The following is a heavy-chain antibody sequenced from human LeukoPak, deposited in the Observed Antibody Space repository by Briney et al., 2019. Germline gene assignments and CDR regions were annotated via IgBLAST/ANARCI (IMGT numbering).Heavy chain of an antibody. Sequence: PSETLSLTCTVSGGSISSYYWSWIRQPPGKGLEWIGYIYYSGSTNYNPSLKSRVTISVDTSKNQFSLKLSSVTAADTAVYYCARGKRDRYSYGPQDYWGQGTLVTVSS. D-gene: IGHD5-18*01. CDR1: GGSISSYY. V-gene: IGHV4-59*12. CDR3: ARGKRDRYSYGPQDY. J-gene: IGHJ4*02. CDR2: IYYSGST.